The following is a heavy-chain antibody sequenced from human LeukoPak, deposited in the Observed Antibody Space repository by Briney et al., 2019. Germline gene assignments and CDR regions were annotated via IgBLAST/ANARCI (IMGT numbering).Heavy chain of an antibody. CDR3: ARVFQFRSYDIPFDY. D-gene: IGHD3-9*01. J-gene: IGHJ4*02. Sequence: GGSLRLSCAASGFTFSSYAMSWVRQAPGKGLEWVANIKQDGSEKYYVDSVKGRFTISRDNAKNSLYLQMNSLRAEDTAVYYCARVFQFRSYDIPFDYWGQGTLVTVSS. CDR2: IKQDGSEK. V-gene: IGHV3-7*01. CDR1: GFTFSSYA.